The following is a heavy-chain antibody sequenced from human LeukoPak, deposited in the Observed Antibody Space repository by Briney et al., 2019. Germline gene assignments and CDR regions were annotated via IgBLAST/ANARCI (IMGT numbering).Heavy chain of an antibody. J-gene: IGHJ4*02. Sequence: GGSLRLSCAASGFSFSNAWMNWVRQSPGKGLEWVGRIKSKTDGGTIDYGAPVKGRFTISRDDSKNTLFLQMNSLKAEDTAMYHCTTGVRDSSGYYNFDYWGQGTLVTVSS. V-gene: IGHV3-15*01. CDR3: TTGVRDSSGYYNFDY. CDR1: GFSFSNAW. CDR2: IKSKTDGGTI. D-gene: IGHD3-22*01.